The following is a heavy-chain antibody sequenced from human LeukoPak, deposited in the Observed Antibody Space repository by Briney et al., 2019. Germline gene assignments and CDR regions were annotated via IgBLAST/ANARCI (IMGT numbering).Heavy chain of an antibody. CDR1: GFTFSDYY. V-gene: IGHV3-11*04. CDR3: ARTVGSGYTSTLKRDY. Sequence: GGSLRLSCAASGFTFSDYYMSWVRQAPGKGLEWVSYISSSGSTIYYADSVKGRFTISRDNAKNSLYLQMNSLRAEDTAVYYCARTVGSGYTSTLKRDYWGQGTLVTVSS. J-gene: IGHJ4*02. CDR2: ISSSGSTI. D-gene: IGHD3-22*01.